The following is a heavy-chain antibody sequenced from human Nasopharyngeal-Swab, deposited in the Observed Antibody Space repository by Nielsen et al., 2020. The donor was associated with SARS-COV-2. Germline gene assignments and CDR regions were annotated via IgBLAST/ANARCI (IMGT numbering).Heavy chain of an antibody. V-gene: IGHV3-30*03. Sequence: VRQAPGKGLVWVAVISNDGSDKFYADSVKGRFSISRDTSRSAVSLQMNSLRAEDTALYYCARADRGGSYFSQYYYYMDVWGTGTTVTVSS. D-gene: IGHD1-26*01. J-gene: IGHJ6*03. CDR2: ISNDGSDK. CDR3: ARADRGGSYFSQYYYYMDV.